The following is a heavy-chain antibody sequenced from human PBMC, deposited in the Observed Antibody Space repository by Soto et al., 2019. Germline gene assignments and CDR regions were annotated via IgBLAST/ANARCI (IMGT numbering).Heavy chain of an antibody. Sequence: PSETLSLTCAVYGGSFSGHYWSWIRQPPGKGLEWIGEINHSGGTSYNPSLKSRVTISVDTSKDQFSLKLSSVTAADTAVYYCARERAPFGFLERLFPSSPYYYYGMDVWGQGTTVTVSS. CDR3: ARERAPFGFLERLFPSSPYYYYGMDV. J-gene: IGHJ6*02. V-gene: IGHV4-34*01. D-gene: IGHD3-3*01. CDR2: INHSGGT. CDR1: GGSFSGHY.